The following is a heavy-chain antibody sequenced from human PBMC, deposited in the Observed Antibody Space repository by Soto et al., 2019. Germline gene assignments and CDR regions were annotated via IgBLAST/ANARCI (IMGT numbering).Heavy chain of an antibody. CDR3: AKGPIEGAPPAYFYY. CDR2: INPVGGSA. V-gene: IGHV1-46*01. CDR1: GYTFTTYY. Sequence: QVQLVQSGAEVRKPGASVKVSCEASGYTFTTYYLHWVRQDPGQGLEWMGIINPVGGSAKYAQKFQGRVTMTRDTSSDTVYMELSSLRSEDTAMYYCAKGPIEGAPPAYFYYWGQGNRVTVSS. J-gene: IGHJ4*02.